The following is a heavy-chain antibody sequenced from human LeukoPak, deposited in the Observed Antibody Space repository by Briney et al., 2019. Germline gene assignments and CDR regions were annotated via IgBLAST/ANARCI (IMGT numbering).Heavy chain of an antibody. D-gene: IGHD3-3*01. V-gene: IGHV3-43*02. CDR2: ISGDGGST. CDR3: AKEGGRYDFWSGYSIRHGLDY. J-gene: IGHJ4*02. Sequence: PGGSLRLSCAASGFTFDDYAMHSGRQAPGKGLEWVSLISGDGGSTYYADSVKGRFTISRDNSKNSRYLQMNSLRTEDTALYYCAKEGGRYDFWSGYSIRHGLDYWGQGTLVTVSS. CDR1: GFTFDDYA.